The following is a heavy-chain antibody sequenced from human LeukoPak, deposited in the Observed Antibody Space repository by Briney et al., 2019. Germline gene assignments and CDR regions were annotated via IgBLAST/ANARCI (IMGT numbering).Heavy chain of an antibody. CDR2: ISYDGSNK. V-gene: IGHV3-30*18. CDR1: GFTFSSYG. Sequence: GGSLRLSCAASGFTFSSYGMHRVRQAPGKGLEWVAVISYDGSNKYYADSVKGRFTISRDNSKNTLYLQMNSLRAEDTAVYYCAKSARGASKRPYYFDYWGQGTLVTVSS. D-gene: IGHD4/OR15-4a*01. J-gene: IGHJ4*02. CDR3: AKSARGASKRPYYFDY.